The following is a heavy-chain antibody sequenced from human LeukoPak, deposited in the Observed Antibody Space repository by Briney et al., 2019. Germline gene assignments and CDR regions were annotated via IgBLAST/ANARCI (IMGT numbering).Heavy chain of an antibody. Sequence: GGSLRLSCAASGFTFSSYGMHWVRQAPGKGLEWVAVISYDGSNKYYADSVKGRFTISRDNSKNTLYLQMNSLRAEDTAVYYCAKDNYDSSGYYYGVSYYYYGMDVWGQGTTVTVSS. D-gene: IGHD3-22*01. CDR2: ISYDGSNK. CDR1: GFTFSSYG. CDR3: AKDNYDSSGYYYGVSYYYYGMDV. J-gene: IGHJ6*02. V-gene: IGHV3-30*18.